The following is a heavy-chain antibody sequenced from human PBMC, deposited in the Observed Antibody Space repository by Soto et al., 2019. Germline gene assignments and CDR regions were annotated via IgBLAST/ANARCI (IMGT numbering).Heavy chain of an antibody. Sequence: SETLSLTCTVSGGSISSYYWSWFRQAPGKGLEWIGYIYNRGSTNYNPSLKSRVTISVDTSKNQFSLNLRSVTAADTAVYYCARDRPSYGTTPYYYGMEVWGQGTTVTVSS. CDR3: ARDRPSYGTTPYYYGMEV. D-gene: IGHD4-17*01. J-gene: IGHJ6*02. V-gene: IGHV4-59*01. CDR2: IYNRGST. CDR1: GGSISSYY.